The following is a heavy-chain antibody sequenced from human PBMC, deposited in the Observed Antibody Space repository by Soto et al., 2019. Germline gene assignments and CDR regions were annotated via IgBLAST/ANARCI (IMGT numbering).Heavy chain of an antibody. J-gene: IGHJ6*02. Sequence: GGSLRLSCAASGFTFSSYAMTWVRQAPGKGLEWVAALTHDGGSKYYADSVKGRFTISRDNSKNTLYLQMNSLRAEDTAVYCCAKDGIVSDYYYDMDVWGQGTMVTVSS. CDR2: LTHDGGSK. D-gene: IGHD1-26*01. CDR1: GFTFSSYA. CDR3: AKDGIVSDYYYDMDV. V-gene: IGHV3-23*01.